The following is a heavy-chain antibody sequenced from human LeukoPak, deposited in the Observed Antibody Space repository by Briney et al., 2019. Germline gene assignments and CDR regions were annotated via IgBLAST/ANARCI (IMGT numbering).Heavy chain of an antibody. CDR3: ARVGTLLWFGEPENGMDV. Sequence: ASVKVSCKASGYTFTSYGISWVRQAPGQGLEWMGWIGAYNGNTNYAQKLQGRVTMTTDTSTSTAYMELRSLRSDDTAVYYCARVGTLLWFGEPENGMDVWGQGTTVTVSS. D-gene: IGHD3-10*01. J-gene: IGHJ6*02. V-gene: IGHV1-18*01. CDR2: IGAYNGNT. CDR1: GYTFTSYG.